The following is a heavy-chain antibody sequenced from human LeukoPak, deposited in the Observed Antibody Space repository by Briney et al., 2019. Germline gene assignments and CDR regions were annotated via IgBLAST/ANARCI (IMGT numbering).Heavy chain of an antibody. J-gene: IGHJ4*02. CDR3: ARLGKYDFWRGYYYYFEY. V-gene: IGHV3-23*01. D-gene: IGHD3-3*01. Sequence: GGSLRLSCAASGFTFSSYAMSWVRQAPGKGLEWVSAISGSGGSTYYADSVKGRFTISRDNAKKSLYLQMNSLRADDTAIYYCARLGKYDFWRGYYYYFEYWGQGTLVTVAS. CDR2: ISGSGGST. CDR1: GFTFSSYA.